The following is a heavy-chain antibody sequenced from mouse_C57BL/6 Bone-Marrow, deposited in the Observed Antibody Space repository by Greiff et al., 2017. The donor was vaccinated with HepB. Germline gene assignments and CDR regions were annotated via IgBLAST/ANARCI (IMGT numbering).Heavy chain of an antibody. J-gene: IGHJ3*01. CDR2: ISYDGSN. V-gene: IGHV3-6*01. CDR1: GYSITSGYY. CDR3: ARDGGTGTWFAY. D-gene: IGHD4-1*01. Sequence: EVQLVESGPGLVKPSQSLSLTCSVTGYSITSGYYWNWIRQFPGNKLEWMGYISYDGSNNYNPSLKNRISITRDTSKNQFFLKLNSVTTEDTATYYCARDGGTGTWFAYWGQGTLVTVSA.